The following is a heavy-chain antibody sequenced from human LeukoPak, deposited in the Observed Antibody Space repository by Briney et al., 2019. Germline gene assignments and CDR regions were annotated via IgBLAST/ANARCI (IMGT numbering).Heavy chain of an antibody. J-gene: IGHJ3*01. V-gene: IGHV4-59*11. CDR1: GGSISSHY. CDR2: IYHSGIT. Sequence: PSETLSLTCTVSGGSISSHYWSWIRQPPGKGLEWIGSIYHSGITYYNPSFKSRVTISADTPKNQFSLKLSSVTAADTAMYYCARDRHEPGPWGPGTMVTVSS. CDR3: ARDRHEPGP.